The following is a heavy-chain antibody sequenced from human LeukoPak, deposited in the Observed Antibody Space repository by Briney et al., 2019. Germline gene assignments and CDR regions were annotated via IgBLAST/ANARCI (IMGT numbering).Heavy chain of an antibody. CDR3: ARGWRYFDY. CDR2: ISSSGSTR. Sequence: GGSLRLSCAASGFTFSSYAMNWVRQAPGKGLEWVSYISSSGSTRYYVDSVKGRFTISRGTAKNSLYLQMNSLRAEDTAVYYCARGWRYFDYWGQGTLVTVSS. CDR1: GFTFSSYA. J-gene: IGHJ4*02. V-gene: IGHV3-48*03. D-gene: IGHD5-24*01.